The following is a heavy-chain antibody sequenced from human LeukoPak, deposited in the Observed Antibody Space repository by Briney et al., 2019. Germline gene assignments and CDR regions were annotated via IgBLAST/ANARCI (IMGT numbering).Heavy chain of an antibody. J-gene: IGHJ4*02. D-gene: IGHD6-13*01. CDR3: ARDGVENSSWYPLDS. Sequence: SETLSLTCTVSGASISSYYWSWVRQPAGEGLEWIGRIYTSGSTNYKPSLKSRVTTSVDTSKNQFSLKLTSMTAADTAVYYCARDGVENSSWYPLDSWGPGTLVTVSS. CDR1: GASISSYY. CDR2: IYTSGST. V-gene: IGHV4-4*07.